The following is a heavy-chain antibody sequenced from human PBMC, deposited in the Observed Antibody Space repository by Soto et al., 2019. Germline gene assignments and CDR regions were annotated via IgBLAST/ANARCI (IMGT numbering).Heavy chain of an antibody. J-gene: IGHJ4*01. Sequence: GGSLRLSCADSGFSFSSYAMHWVRQAPGKGLEWLSFISYDGRNEYYADSVKGGFIVSRDSLENTLDLQINTLNAEDRAVYYCARDGCPNGVCFNDYWGHVTLATVSS. V-gene: IGHV3-30*04. CDR2: ISYDGRNE. D-gene: IGHD2-8*01. CDR1: GFSFSSYA. CDR3: ARDGCPNGVCFNDY.